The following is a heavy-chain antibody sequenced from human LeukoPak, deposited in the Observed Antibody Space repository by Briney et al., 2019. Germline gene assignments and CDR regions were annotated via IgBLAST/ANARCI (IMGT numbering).Heavy chain of an antibody. CDR3: ARRVGAIELFDY. CDR1: GGSISSSSYY. D-gene: IGHD1-26*01. J-gene: IGHJ4*02. CDR2: IYYSGST. Sequence: SETLSLTCTVSGGSISSSSYYWGWIRQPPGKGLEWIGSIYYSGSTYYNPSLKSRVTISVDTSKNQFSLKLSSVTAADTAVYYCARRVGAIELFDYWGQGTLVTVSS. V-gene: IGHV4-39*01.